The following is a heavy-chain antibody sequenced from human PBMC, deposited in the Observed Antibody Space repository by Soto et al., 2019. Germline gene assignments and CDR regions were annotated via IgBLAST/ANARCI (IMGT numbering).Heavy chain of an antibody. J-gene: IGHJ4*02. D-gene: IGHD2-21*01. Sequence: WGSLRLSCAASGFTFSNYWMSWVRQAPGKGLEWVANIKQDVSESNYADSVKGRFTISRDNAENSLYLQMTSLRAEDTAVYYCASARHIGHWGQGTLVTVSS. CDR3: ASARHIGH. V-gene: IGHV3-7*01. CDR2: IKQDVSES. CDR1: GFTFSNYW.